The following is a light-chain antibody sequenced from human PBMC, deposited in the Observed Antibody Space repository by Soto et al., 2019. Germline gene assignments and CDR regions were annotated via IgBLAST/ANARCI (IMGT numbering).Light chain of an antibody. CDR3: QQSYITPYT. CDR1: QSISVH. J-gene: IGKJ2*01. CDR2: AAS. V-gene: IGKV1-39*01. Sequence: DIQMTQSPSSLSASVGDTVTITCRASQSISVHLNWYQQKPGKVPKLLIYAASNLQSGVQSRFSGSGSETDFALTISSLQPEDFATYYCQQSYITPYTFGQGTKLEIK.